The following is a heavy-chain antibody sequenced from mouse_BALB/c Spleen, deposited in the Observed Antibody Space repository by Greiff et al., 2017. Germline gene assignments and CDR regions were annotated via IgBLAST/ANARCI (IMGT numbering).Heavy chain of an antibody. CDR3: AREIYYGLNFDY. J-gene: IGHJ2*01. V-gene: IGHV5-6-5*01. CDR2: ISSGGST. Sequence: EVKLMESGGGLVKPGGSLKLSCAASGFTFSSYAMSWVRQTPEKRLEWVASISSGGSTYYPDSVKGRFTISRDNARNILYLQMSSLRSEDTAMYYCAREIYYGLNFDYWGQGTTLTVSS. D-gene: IGHD2-1*01. CDR1: GFTFSSYA.